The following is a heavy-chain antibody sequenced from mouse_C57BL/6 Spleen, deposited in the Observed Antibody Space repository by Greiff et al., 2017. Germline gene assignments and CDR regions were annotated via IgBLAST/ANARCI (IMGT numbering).Heavy chain of an antibody. J-gene: IGHJ4*01. CDR2: ISNLAYSI. V-gene: IGHV5-15*01. Sequence: EVKLVESGGGLVQPGGSLKLSCAASGFTFSDYGMAWVRQAPRQGPEWVAFISNLAYSIYYADTVTGRFTISRENAKNTLYLEMSSLRSEDTAMYYCARQGPFAMDDWGQGTPVTVSS. CDR3: ARQGPFAMDD. CDR1: GFTFSDYG.